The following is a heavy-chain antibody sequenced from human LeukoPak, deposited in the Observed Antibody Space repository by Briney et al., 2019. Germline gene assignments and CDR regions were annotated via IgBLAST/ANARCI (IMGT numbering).Heavy chain of an antibody. CDR3: AKAEGYDILTGLDY. Sequence: GGSLRLSCAPSGFTFSSYAMSWVRQAPGKGLEWVSGIGASGGSTYYADSVKGRFTISRDNSKNTLYLQMNSLRAEDTAVYYCAKAEGYDILTGLDYWGQGTLVTVSS. J-gene: IGHJ4*02. V-gene: IGHV3-23*01. CDR2: IGASGGST. CDR1: GFTFSSYA. D-gene: IGHD3-9*01.